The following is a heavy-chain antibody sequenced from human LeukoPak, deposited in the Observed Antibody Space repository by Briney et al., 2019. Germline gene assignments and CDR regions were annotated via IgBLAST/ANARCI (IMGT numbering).Heavy chain of an antibody. Sequence: GGSLRLSCAASGFTFSSYAMSWVRQAPGKGLEWVSAISSSVSATYYADPVKGRFTISRDNSKNTLYLQTNSLRAEDTAVYYCAKGGGSYFFDSWGQGTLVTVSS. CDR3: AKGGGSYFFDS. CDR2: ISSSVSAT. J-gene: IGHJ4*02. V-gene: IGHV3-23*01. CDR1: GFTFSSYA. D-gene: IGHD1-26*01.